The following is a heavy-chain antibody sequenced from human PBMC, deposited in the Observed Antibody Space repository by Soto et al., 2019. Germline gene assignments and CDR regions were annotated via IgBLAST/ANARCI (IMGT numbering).Heavy chain of an antibody. CDR1: GFTFVTYA. V-gene: IGHV3-23*01. D-gene: IGHD3-16*02. Sequence: GGSLKLSFPAFGFTFVTYAITWSRQAPGKGREWVSPITSGDNTYYTDSVKGRFTISRDNSQNTLYLRMDSLRAGDTALYYCVRRLLSYRPDAFDLWGQGTMVTVSS. CDR2: ITSGDNT. CDR3: VRRLLSYRPDAFDL. J-gene: IGHJ3*01.